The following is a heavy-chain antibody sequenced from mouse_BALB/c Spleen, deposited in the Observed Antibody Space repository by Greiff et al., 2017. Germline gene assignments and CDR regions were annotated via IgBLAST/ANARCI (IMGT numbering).Heavy chain of an antibody. CDR3: ARGRDYDGTWYFDV. CDR2: ISSGGST. V-gene: IGHV5-6-5*01. Sequence: EVQVVESGGGLVKPGGSLKLSCAASGFTFSSYAMSWVRQTPEKRLEWVASISSGGSTYYPDSVKGRLTISRDNARNILYLQMSSLRSEDTAMYYCARGRDYDGTWYFDVWGAGTTVTVSS. CDR1: GFTFSSYA. D-gene: IGHD2-4*01. J-gene: IGHJ1*01.